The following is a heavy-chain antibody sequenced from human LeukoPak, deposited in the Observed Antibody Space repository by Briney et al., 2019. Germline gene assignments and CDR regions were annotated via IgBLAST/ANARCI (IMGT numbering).Heavy chain of an antibody. V-gene: IGHV1-18*01. CDR2: ISAYNGNT. J-gene: IGHJ4*02. CDR1: GYTFTSYG. Sequence: ASVKVSCKASGYTFTSYGISWVRQAPGQGLEWVGWISAYNGNTNYAQKLQGRVTMTTDTSTSTAYMELRSLRSDDTAVYYCARVPSYYYDSSGYYPRYYFDYWGQGTLVTVSS. CDR3: ARVPSYYYDSSGYYPRYYFDY. D-gene: IGHD3-22*01.